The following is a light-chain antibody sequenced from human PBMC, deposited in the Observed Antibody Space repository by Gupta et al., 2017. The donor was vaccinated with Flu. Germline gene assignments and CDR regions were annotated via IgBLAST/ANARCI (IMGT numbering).Light chain of an antibody. J-gene: IGKJ4*01. CDR3: QQRRT. CDR1: QSVSSY. Sequence: LTPSPATLSLSPGERATLSCRASQSVSSYLAWYQQKPGQAPRLLIYDASNRATGIPARFSGSGSGTDFTLTISSLEPEDFAVYYCQQRRTFGGGTKVEIK. CDR2: DAS. V-gene: IGKV3-11*01.